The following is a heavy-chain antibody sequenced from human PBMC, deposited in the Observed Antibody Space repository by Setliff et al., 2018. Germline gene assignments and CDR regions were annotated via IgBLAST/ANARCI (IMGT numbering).Heavy chain of an antibody. Sequence: SVKVSCKASGYTFTYRYLHWVRQAPGQALEWMGWITPFNGNTNYAQKFQDRVTITRDRSMSTAYMELSSLRSDDTAVYYCVRRVYSSSSGYYHYYMDVWGKGTTVTVSS. V-gene: IGHV1-45*02. J-gene: IGHJ6*03. CDR3: VRRVYSSSSGYYHYYMDV. D-gene: IGHD6-6*01. CDR2: ITPFNGNT. CDR1: GYTFTYRY.